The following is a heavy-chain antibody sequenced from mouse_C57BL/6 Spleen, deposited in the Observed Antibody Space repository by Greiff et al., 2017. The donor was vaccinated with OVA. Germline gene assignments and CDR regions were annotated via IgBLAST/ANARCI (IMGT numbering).Heavy chain of an antibody. CDR1: GYTFTSYW. D-gene: IGHD3-2*02. Sequence: QVQLQQPGAELVRPGTSVKLSCKASGYTFTSYWMHWVKQRPGQGLEWIGVIDPSDSYTNYNQKFKGKATLTVDTSSSTAYMQLSSLTSEDSAVYYCARSTAQATLCAYWGQGTLVTVSA. CDR3: ARSTAQATLCAY. CDR2: IDPSDSYT. J-gene: IGHJ3*01. V-gene: IGHV1-59*01.